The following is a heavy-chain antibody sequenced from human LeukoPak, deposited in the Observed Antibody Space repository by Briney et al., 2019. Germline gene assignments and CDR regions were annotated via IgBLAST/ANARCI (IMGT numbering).Heavy chain of an antibody. CDR1: GFTFSSYV. V-gene: IGHV3-30*04. Sequence: QPGGSLRLSCAASGFTFSSYVMHWVRQAPGKGLEWVAIISYDGSNEYYADSVKGRFTISRDNSKNTLYLQMNSLRAADTAVYYCVRRYMATSAEDFDYWGQGTLVTVFS. J-gene: IGHJ4*02. D-gene: IGHD3-16*02. CDR2: ISYDGSNE. CDR3: VRRYMATSAEDFDY.